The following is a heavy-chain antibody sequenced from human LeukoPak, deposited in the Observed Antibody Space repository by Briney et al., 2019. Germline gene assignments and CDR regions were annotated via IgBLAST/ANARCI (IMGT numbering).Heavy chain of an antibody. J-gene: IGHJ6*02. CDR3: AREIRSSWSYYYYGMDV. CDR1: GFSFSSYW. D-gene: IGHD6-13*01. V-gene: IGHV3-53*01. CDR2: IYSGGST. Sequence: GGSLRLSCAASGFSFSSYWMSWVRQAPGKGLEWVSVIYSGGSTYYADSVKGRFTISRDNSKNTLYLQMNSLRAEDTAVYYCAREIRSSWSYYYYGMDVWGQGTTVTVSS.